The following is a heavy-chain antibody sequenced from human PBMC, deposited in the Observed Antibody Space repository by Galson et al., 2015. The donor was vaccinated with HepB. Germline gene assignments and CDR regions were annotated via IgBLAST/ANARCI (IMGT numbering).Heavy chain of an antibody. V-gene: IGHV3-30*04. J-gene: IGHJ2*01. CDR3: ARDKRAVGYFDL. CDR2: ISYDGGNK. CDR1: GFTFTSYA. Sequence: SPRLPCAASGFTFTSYAMHWVRQAPGKGLEWVAVISYDGGNKYYADPVKGRFTISRDNSKNTLYRQMNSLRAEDTAVYYCARDKRAVGYFDLWGRGTLVTVSS.